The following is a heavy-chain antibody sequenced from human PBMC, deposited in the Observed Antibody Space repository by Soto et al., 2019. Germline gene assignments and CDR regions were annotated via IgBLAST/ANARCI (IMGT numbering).Heavy chain of an antibody. J-gene: IGHJ3*02. D-gene: IGHD3-16*01. CDR3: ARDPREALGAFDI. V-gene: IGHV4-34*01. CDR1: GGYFSGYY. CDR2: INHSRST. Sequence: PSETLSLTNAVYGGYFSGYYWSWISQHPGKELERIGEINHSRSTNYNPSLKSRITISVDTSKNQFSLELSSVTAADTAVYYCARDPREALGAFDIWGQVTMFTVSS.